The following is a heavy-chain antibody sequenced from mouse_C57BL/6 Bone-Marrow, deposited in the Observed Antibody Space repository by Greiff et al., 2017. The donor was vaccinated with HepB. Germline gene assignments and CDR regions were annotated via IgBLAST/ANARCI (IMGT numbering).Heavy chain of an antibody. V-gene: IGHV1-50*01. CDR2: IDPSDSYT. CDR1: GYTFTSYW. D-gene: IGHD2-4*01. CDR3: ARYYDYY. Sequence: QVQLQHPGAELVKPGASVKLSCKASGYTFTSYWMQWVKQRPGQGLEWIEEIDPSDSYTNYNQKFKGKATLTVDTSSNTAYMQLSSLTSEDSAVYYCARYYDYYWGQGTTLTVSS. J-gene: IGHJ2*01.